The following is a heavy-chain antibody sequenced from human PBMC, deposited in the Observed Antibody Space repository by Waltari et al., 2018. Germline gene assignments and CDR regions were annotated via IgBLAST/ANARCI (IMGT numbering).Heavy chain of an antibody. V-gene: IGHV1-2*04. CDR3: ARDLTGYSSGWFYYYGMDV. D-gene: IGHD6-19*01. Sequence: QVQLVQSGAEVKKPGASVKVSCKASGYTFTGYYMHWVRQAPGQGLEWMGWINPNSGGTNYAQKFQGWVTMTRDTSISTAYMELSRLRSDDTAVYYCARDLTGYSSGWFYYYGMDVWGQGTTVTVSS. CDR1: GYTFTGYY. CDR2: INPNSGGT. J-gene: IGHJ6*02.